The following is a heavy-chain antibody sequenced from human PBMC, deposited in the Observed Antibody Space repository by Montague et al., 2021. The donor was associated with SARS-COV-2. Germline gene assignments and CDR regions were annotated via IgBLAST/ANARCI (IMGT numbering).Heavy chain of an antibody. D-gene: IGHD6-13*01. Sequence: SETLSLTCTVSGGSISSSSYYWGWIRQPPGKGLEWIGSIYYSGSTYYXPSLKSRVTISVDTFKNQFSLKLSSVTAADTAVYYCARVGRQQLVRLSGMDVWGQGTTVTVSS. V-gene: IGHV4-39*07. CDR2: IYYSGST. CDR3: ARVGRQQLVRLSGMDV. CDR1: GGSISSSSYY. J-gene: IGHJ6*02.